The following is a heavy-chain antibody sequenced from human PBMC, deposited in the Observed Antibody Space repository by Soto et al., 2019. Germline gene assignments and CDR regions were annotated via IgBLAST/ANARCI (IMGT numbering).Heavy chain of an antibody. CDR3: AKEETQGWFGEPPPHRDYYYYYMDV. J-gene: IGHJ6*03. V-gene: IGHV3-30*18. Sequence: GGSLRLSCAASGFTFSSYGMHWVRQAPGKGLEWVAVISYDGSNKYYADSVKGRFTISRDNSKNTLYLQMNSLRAEDTAVYYCAKEETQGWFGEPPPHRDYYYYYMDVWGKGTTVTVSS. CDR1: GFTFSSYG. CDR2: ISYDGSNK. D-gene: IGHD3-10*01.